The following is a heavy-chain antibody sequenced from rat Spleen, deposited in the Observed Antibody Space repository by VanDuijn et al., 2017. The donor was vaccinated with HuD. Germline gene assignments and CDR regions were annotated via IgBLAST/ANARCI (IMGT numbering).Heavy chain of an antibody. CDR1: GFSLNNYG. CDR2: IWGNGDT. V-gene: IGHV2-13*01. CDR3: AGADIAAISTGGI. Sequence: QVQLKESGPGLVQPSQTLSLTCTVSGFSLNNYGVIWVRQPPGEGLEWMGIIWGNGDTNYNSALKSRLSISRDTSKSQLYLKMNSLQTEDTATYYCAGADIAAISTGGIWGQGVMVTVSS. D-gene: IGHD1-2*01. J-gene: IGHJ2*01.